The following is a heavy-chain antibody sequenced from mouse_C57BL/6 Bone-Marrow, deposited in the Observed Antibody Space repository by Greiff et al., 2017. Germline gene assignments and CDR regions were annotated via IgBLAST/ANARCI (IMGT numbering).Heavy chain of an antibody. CDR1: GFSFTSYG. Sequence: VMLVESGPGLVQPSQSLSIPCTVSGFSFTSYGVHWVRQSPGKGLEWLGVIWSSGSTDSNAAFISRLSISKDNTQSQVFFKLNSLQADDTAIYYCARRDYWGQGTTLTVSS. V-gene: IGHV2-2*01. J-gene: IGHJ2*01. CDR2: IWSSGST. CDR3: ARRDY.